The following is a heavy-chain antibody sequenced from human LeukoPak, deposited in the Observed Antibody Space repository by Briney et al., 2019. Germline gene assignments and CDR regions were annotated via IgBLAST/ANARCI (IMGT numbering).Heavy chain of an antibody. D-gene: IGHD3-22*01. CDR2: IYSGGST. CDR3: AREKRWGYDSSGSGMDV. J-gene: IGHJ6*02. CDR1: GFTVSSNY. Sequence: PGGSLRLSCAASGFTVSSNYMSWVRQAPGKGLEWVSVIYSGGSTYYADSVKGRFTISRHNSKNTLYLQMNSLRAEDTAVYYCAREKRWGYDSSGSGMDVWGQGTTVTVSS. V-gene: IGHV3-53*04.